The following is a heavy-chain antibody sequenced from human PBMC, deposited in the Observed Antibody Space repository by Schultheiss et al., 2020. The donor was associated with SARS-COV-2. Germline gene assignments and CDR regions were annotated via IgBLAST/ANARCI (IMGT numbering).Heavy chain of an antibody. CDR1: GFSFAKYY. CDR2: ISQDGSEK. J-gene: IGHJ3*02. V-gene: IGHV3-7*03. CDR3: VLQWLGGPDAFDM. D-gene: IGHD6-19*01. Sequence: SLRLSWGDSGFSFAKYYMNWVRQAPGKGLEWVAHISQDGSEKYYVDSVKGRFAISRDNTRSLLYLQMNSLRVEDTALYYCVLQWLGGPDAFDMWGQGTMVTVSS.